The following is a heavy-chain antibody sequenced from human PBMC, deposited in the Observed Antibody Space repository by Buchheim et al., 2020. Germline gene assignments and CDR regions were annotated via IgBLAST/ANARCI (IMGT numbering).Heavy chain of an antibody. D-gene: IGHD2-2*01. CDR1: GFSLSTSGVG. CDR3: AHSTYCSSTSCYRAWFDP. CDR2: IYWDDDK. J-gene: IGHJ5*02. V-gene: IGHV2-5*02. Sequence: QITLKESGPTLVKPTQTLTLTCTFSGFSLSTSGVGVGWIRQPPGKALEWLALIYWDDDKRYSPSLKSRLTNTKDTSKNPVVLTMTNMDPVDTATYYCAHSTYCSSTSCYRAWFDPWGQGTL.